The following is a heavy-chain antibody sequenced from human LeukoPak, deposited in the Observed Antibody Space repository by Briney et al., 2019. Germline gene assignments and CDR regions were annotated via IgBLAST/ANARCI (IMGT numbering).Heavy chain of an antibody. V-gene: IGHV3-7*03. J-gene: IGHJ4*02. CDR3: AKVRLYCSGGSSCYYHPFDY. CDR2: VKQDGSER. D-gene: IGHD2-15*01. Sequence: PGGSLRLSCAASGFISSSYWMSWVRQAPGKGLEWVANVKQDGSERYYGDSVKGRFTISRDNAKNSLYLQMSSLRAEDTAVYYCAKVRLYCSGGSSCYYHPFDYWGQGTLVTVSS. CDR1: GFISSSYW.